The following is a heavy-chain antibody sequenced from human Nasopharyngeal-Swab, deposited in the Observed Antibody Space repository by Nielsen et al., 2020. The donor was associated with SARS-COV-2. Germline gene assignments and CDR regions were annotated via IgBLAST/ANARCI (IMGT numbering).Heavy chain of an antibody. CDR2: INPNGGGT. D-gene: IGHD3-10*01. CDR1: GYTFTTYY. V-gene: IGHV1-46*01. J-gene: IGHJ6*02. Sequence: ASVKVSCKASGYTFTTYYIHWVRQAPGQGLEWMGIINPNGGGTNYAQKFKGRATMTGDTSTGTVYMELTSLTSEDTAVYYCARMMYFHGYYAMDVWGQGTTVTVSS. CDR3: ARMMYFHGYYAMDV.